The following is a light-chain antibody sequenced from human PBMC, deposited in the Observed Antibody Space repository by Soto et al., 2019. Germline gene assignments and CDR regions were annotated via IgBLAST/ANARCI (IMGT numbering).Light chain of an antibody. V-gene: IGLV3-1*01. CDR2: QDN. CDR3: QAWHSSTVG. J-gene: IGLJ2*01. Sequence: SYELTQPPSVSVSPGQTVSITCSGDKLGDKYACWYQQKPGQSPVLVIYQDNKRPSGIPERFSGSNSGNTATLTISGTQAVDEADYYGQAWHSSTVGFGGGTKVTV. CDR1: KLGDKY.